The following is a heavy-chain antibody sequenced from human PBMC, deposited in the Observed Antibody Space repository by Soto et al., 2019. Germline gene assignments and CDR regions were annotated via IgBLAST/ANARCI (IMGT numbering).Heavy chain of an antibody. CDR2: IKHDGGEK. J-gene: IGHJ6*02. CDR3: ARLIRYGMDV. Sequence: GGSLRLSCAASGFTFNNYWMSWVRQAPGKGLEWVAHIKHDGGEKYYVDSVKGRFTISRDNAKNSLYLQMNSLRAEDTAVYYCARLIRYGMDVWGQGTTVTVSS. CDR1: GFTFNNYW. V-gene: IGHV3-7*03.